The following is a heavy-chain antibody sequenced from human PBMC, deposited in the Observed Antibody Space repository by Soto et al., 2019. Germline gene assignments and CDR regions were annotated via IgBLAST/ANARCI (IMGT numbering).Heavy chain of an antibody. Sequence: GGSLRLSCAASGFTFSSCAMSWVRQAPGKGLEWVSSISSSSSYIYYADSVKGRFTISRDNAKNSLYLQMNSLRAEDTAVYYCARGPPYDYVWGSYRYGGDYFDYWGQGTLVTVSS. CDR2: ISSSSSYI. CDR3: ARGPPYDYVWGSYRYGGDYFDY. D-gene: IGHD3-16*02. CDR1: GFTFSSCA. V-gene: IGHV3-21*01. J-gene: IGHJ4*02.